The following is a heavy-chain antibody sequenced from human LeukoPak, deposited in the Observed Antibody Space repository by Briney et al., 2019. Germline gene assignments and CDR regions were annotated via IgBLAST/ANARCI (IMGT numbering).Heavy chain of an antibody. J-gene: IGHJ5*02. CDR2: IYYSGST. V-gene: IGHV4-59*01. Sequence: SETLSLTCTVSGGSISSYYWSWIRQPPGKGLEWIGYIYYSGSTNYNPPLKSRVTISVDTSKNQFSLKLSSVTAADTAVYYCARGGSYYIDWFDPWGQGTLVTVSS. CDR3: ARGGSYYIDWFDP. CDR1: GGSISSYY. D-gene: IGHD3-10*01.